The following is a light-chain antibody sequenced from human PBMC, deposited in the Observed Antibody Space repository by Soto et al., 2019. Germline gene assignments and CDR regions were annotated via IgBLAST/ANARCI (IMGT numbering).Light chain of an antibody. CDR3: QVSDSGTDHVV. V-gene: IGLV3-21*02. CDR1: YIGAES. Sequence: SYELTQPPSVSVAPGQAARIPCEGGYIGAESVHWYQHKPGQAPVLVVYADYDRPSGIPDRFSGSNSGNTATLTITRVEVGDEADYYCQVSDSGTDHVVFGAGTKLTVL. CDR2: ADY. J-gene: IGLJ2*01.